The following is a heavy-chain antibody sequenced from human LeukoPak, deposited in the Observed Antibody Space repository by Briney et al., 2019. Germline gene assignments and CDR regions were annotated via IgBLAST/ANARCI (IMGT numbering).Heavy chain of an antibody. V-gene: IGHV1-18*01. D-gene: IGHD1-26*01. J-gene: IGHJ4*02. CDR3: ARDRYGVRSGSCDY. Sequence: ASVTVSCTASGYTFTSYGISWVRQAPGQGLEWMGWISGDNGDTNYAQKLQGRVTMTTDTSTSTAYMELRSLRYDDTAVYYCARDRYGVRSGSCDYWGQGTLVTVSS. CDR1: GYTFTSYG. CDR2: ISGDNGDT.